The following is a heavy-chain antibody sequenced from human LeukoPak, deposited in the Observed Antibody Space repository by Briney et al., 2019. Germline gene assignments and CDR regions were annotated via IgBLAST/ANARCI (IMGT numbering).Heavy chain of an antibody. CDR3: AKDRAAAAPSGWGCNWFDP. J-gene: IGHJ5*02. D-gene: IGHD6-13*01. Sequence: PGGSLRLSCAASGFTFSSYAMSWVRQAPGKGLEWVSAISGSGGSTYYADSVKGRFTISRDNSKNTLYLQMNSLRAEDTAVYYCAKDRAAAAPSGWGCNWFDPWGQGTLVTVSS. V-gene: IGHV3-23*01. CDR1: GFTFSSYA. CDR2: ISGSGGST.